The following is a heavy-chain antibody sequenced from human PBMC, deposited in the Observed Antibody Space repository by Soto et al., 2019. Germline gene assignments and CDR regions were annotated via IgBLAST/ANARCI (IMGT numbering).Heavy chain of an antibody. Sequence: QVQLVQSGAEVKKPGASVTVSCRTSGYTFTHYGLSWVRQSPGQGLEWMGWIGTYNGNTNFAQKNQGRVTMTTDTSTRTVSMEVMSLRSDHTAVYYCARGDHYDWSGYYPGDYWGPRNLVTVSS. D-gene: IGHD3-3*01. CDR3: ARGDHYDWSGYYPGDY. J-gene: IGHJ4*02. CDR1: GYTFTHYG. V-gene: IGHV1-18*01. CDR2: IGTYNGNT.